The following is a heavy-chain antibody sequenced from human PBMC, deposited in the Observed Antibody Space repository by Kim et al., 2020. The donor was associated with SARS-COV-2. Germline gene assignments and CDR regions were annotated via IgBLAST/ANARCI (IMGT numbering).Heavy chain of an antibody. CDR3: ASVPGGSSSWYYYYGMDV. D-gene: IGHD6-13*01. CDR2: INPNSGGT. Sequence: ASVKVSCKASGYTFTGYYMHWVRQAPGQGLEWMGRINPNSGGTNYAQKFQGRVTMTRDTSISTAYMELSRLRSDDTAVYYCASVPGGSSSWYYYYGMDVWGQGTTVTVSS. V-gene: IGHV1-2*06. CDR1: GYTFTGYY. J-gene: IGHJ6*02.